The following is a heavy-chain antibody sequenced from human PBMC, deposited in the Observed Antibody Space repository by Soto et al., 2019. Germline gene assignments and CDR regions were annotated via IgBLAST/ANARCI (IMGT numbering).Heavy chain of an antibody. CDR3: ARDAGDIVATPGDY. CDR1: GGTFSSYA. CDR2: IIPIFGTA. V-gene: IGHV1-69*05. J-gene: IGHJ4*02. Sequence: VASVKVSCKASGGTFSSYAISWVRQAPGQGLEWMGGIIPIFGTANYAQKIQGRVTMTTDTSTSTAYMELRSLRSDDTAVYYCARDAGDIVATPGDYWGQGTLVTVSS. D-gene: IGHD5-12*01.